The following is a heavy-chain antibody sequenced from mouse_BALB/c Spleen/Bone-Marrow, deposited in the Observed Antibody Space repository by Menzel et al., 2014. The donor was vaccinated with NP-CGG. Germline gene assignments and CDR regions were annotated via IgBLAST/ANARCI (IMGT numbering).Heavy chain of an antibody. V-gene: IGHV5-17*02. J-gene: IGHJ4*01. D-gene: IGHD2-4*01. Sequence: EVQGVESGGGLVQPGGSRKLSCAASGFTFSSFGMHWVRQAPEKGLEWVACISNGSSTIYYADTVKGRFTISRDNPKNALFLQMTCQMSGDTAMYYCARKGAMITHYYAMDYWGQGTSVTVSS. CDR1: GFTFSSFG. CDR3: ARKGAMITHYYAMDY. CDR2: ISNGSSTI.